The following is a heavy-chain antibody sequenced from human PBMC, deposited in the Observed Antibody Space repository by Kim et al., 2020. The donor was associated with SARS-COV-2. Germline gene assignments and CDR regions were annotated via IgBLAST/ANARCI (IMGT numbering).Heavy chain of an antibody. Sequence: SETLSLTCTVSGGSISSYYWSWIRQPPGKGLEWIGYIYYSGSTNYNPSLKSRVTIPVDTSKNQFSLKLSSVTAADTAVYYCARQDGIFYFDYWGQGTLVTVSS. CDR3: ARQDGIFYFDY. CDR1: GGSISSYY. J-gene: IGHJ4*02. V-gene: IGHV4-59*08. D-gene: IGHD2-15*01. CDR2: IYYSGST.